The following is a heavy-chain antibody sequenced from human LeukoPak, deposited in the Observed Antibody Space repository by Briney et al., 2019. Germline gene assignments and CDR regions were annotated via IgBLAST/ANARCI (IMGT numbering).Heavy chain of an antibody. J-gene: IGHJ4*02. D-gene: IGHD3-3*01. Sequence: SETLSLTCTVSGGSISSGSYYWSWIRQPAGKGLEWIGRIHRSGSTAYNPSVKSRVTISVDTSKNQFSLKLNSVTAADTAVYYCARGDFWSGYYKIGFFDYWGQGTLVTVSS. CDR1: GGSISSGSYY. CDR3: ARGDFWSGYYKIGFFDY. V-gene: IGHV4-61*02. CDR2: IHRSGST.